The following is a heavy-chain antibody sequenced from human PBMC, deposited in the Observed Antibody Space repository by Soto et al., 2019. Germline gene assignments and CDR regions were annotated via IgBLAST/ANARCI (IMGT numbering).Heavy chain of an antibody. CDR2: IYYSGST. V-gene: IGHV4-30-4*01. CDR1: GGSIGSGDYY. D-gene: IGHD3-3*01. CDR3: ARHYDFWGGPQQGLDY. Sequence: SETLSLTCTVSGGSIGSGDYYWSWIRQPPGKGLEWIGYIYYSGSTYYNPSLKRRVIISVDTSKSQFSLNLSFVTAGDTAVYYCARHYDFWGGPQQGLDYRGQGTLVTVSS. J-gene: IGHJ4*02.